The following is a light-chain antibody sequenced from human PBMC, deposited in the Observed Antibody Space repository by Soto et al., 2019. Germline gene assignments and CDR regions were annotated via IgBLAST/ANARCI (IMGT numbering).Light chain of an antibody. V-gene: IGKV1-5*03. CDR2: KAP. CDR3: QHYISYPWT. J-gene: IGKJ1*01. Sequence: DIQMTQSPSTLSASVGDRVTITCRASQSITSWLAWYQQKPGKAPKLLIYKAPSLESGVPSRFSRSGSGTEFTLTISSLQPDDCATYYCQHYISYPWTFGQGTKVDIK. CDR1: QSITSW.